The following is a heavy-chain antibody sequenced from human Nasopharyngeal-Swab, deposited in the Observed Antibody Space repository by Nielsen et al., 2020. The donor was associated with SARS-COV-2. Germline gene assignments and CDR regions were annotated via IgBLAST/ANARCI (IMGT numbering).Heavy chain of an antibody. J-gene: IGHJ4*01. CDR3: ARDEGWLS. D-gene: IGHD6-19*01. Sequence: GSLRLSCTVSGGSTSSYYWNWIRQPPGKGLEWIGYVHILGRTDYNPSLKSRVTISLDTSNYQFSLRLSSVTAADTAVYYCARDEGWLSWGQGTLVTVSS. V-gene: IGHV4-59*13. CDR1: GGSTSSYY. CDR2: VHILGRT.